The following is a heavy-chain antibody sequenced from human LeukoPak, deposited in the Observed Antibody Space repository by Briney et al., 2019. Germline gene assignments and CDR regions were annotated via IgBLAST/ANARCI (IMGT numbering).Heavy chain of an antibody. J-gene: IGHJ4*02. V-gene: IGHV3-9*01. CDR3: AKGNRGGVDY. CDR2: ISWNSGSI. D-gene: IGHD2-15*01. CDR1: GFTFDDYA. Sequence: PGRSLRLSCAASGFTFDDYAMHWVRQAPGKGLEWVSGISWNSGSIGYADSLRGRFTISRDNAKNSLYLQMNSLRAEDTALYYCAKGNRGGVDYWGQGTLVTVSS.